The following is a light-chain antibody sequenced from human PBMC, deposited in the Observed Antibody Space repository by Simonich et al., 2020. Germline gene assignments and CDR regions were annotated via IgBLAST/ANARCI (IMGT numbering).Light chain of an antibody. Sequence: EIVMTQSPATLSVSPGERATLPCRASQSVSSNLAWYQQKPGQAPRLLIYGASTRATGSPARFSGSGSGTEFTLTISSLQAEDVAVYYCQQYYSTPITFGQGTRLEIK. CDR1: QSVSSN. CDR2: GAS. V-gene: IGKV3-15*01. J-gene: IGKJ5*01. CDR3: QQYYSTPIT.